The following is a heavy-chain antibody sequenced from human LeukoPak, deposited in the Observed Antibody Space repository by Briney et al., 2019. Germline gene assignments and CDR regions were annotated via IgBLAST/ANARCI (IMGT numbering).Heavy chain of an antibody. J-gene: IGHJ6*03. CDR2: IYTSGST. V-gene: IGHV4-61*02. Sequence: SETLSLTCTVSGGSIRSSSYYWSWIRQPAGKGLEWIGRIYTSGSTNYNPSLKSRVTMSVDTSKNQFSLKLSSVTAADTAVYYCARDEYYYGSGSYLYYMDVWGKGTTVTISS. D-gene: IGHD3-10*01. CDR3: ARDEYYYGSGSYLYYMDV. CDR1: GGSIRSSSYY.